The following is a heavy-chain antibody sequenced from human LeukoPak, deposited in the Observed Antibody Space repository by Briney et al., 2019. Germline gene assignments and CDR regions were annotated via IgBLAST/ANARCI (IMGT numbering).Heavy chain of an antibody. V-gene: IGHV4-4*07. CDR2: IYTSGST. CDR3: ARDPYSSRTNDAFVI. Sequence: SETLSLTCTVSGGSISSYYWSWIRQPAGKGLEWIGRIYTSGSTNCNPSLKSRVTMSVDTSKNQFSLKLSSVTAADTAVYYCARDPYSSRTNDAFVIWGQGTMVTVSS. D-gene: IGHD6-13*01. J-gene: IGHJ3*02. CDR1: GGSISSYY.